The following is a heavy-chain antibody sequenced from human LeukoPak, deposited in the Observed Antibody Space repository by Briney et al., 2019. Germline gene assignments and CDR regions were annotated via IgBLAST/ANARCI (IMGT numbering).Heavy chain of an antibody. CDR3: ANHPANFWSGYPFDY. CDR2: IRYDGSNK. V-gene: IGHV3-30*02. J-gene: IGHJ4*02. CDR1: KFTFSNAW. D-gene: IGHD3-3*01. Sequence: GGSLRLSCSASKFTFSNAWMSWVRQAPGKGLEWVAFIRYDGSNKYYADSVKGRFTISRDNSKNTLYLQMNSLRAEDTAVYYCANHPANFWSGYPFDYWGQGTLVTVSS.